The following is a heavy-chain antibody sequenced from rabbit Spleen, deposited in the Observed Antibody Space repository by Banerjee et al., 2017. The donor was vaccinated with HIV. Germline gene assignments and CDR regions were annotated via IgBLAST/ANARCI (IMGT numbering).Heavy chain of an antibody. V-gene: IGHV1S40*01. CDR3: ARDLTGVIGWNFGW. J-gene: IGHJ4*01. CDR1: GFDLSSSYY. D-gene: IGHD1-1*01. CDR2: IYAGSSGST. Sequence: QSLEESGGDLVKPGASLTLTCTASGFDLSSSYYMCWVRQAPGKGLECIACIYAGSSGSTYYASWAKGRFTFSKTSSTTVTLQVTSLTAADTATYFCARDLTGVIGWNFGWWGPGTLVTVS.